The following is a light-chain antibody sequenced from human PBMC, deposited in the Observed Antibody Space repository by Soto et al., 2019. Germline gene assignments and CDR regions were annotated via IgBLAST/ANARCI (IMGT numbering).Light chain of an antibody. Sequence: QSALTQPASVSGSPGQSITISCTGTSSDVGGYNYVSWDQQHPGKAPKIMIYEVSNRPSGVSNRFSGSKSGNTASLTISGLQAEDEADYYCSSFTSSSIDYVFGTGTKVTVL. V-gene: IGLV2-14*01. CDR2: EVS. CDR1: SSDVGGYNY. CDR3: SSFTSSSIDYV. J-gene: IGLJ1*01.